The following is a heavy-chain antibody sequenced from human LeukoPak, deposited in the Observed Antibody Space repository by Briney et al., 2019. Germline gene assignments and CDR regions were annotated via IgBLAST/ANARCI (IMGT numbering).Heavy chain of an antibody. Sequence: PSGTLSLTCAVSGGSISSSNWWSWIRQPPGKGLEWIGEIYHSGSTNYNPSLKSRVTISVDTSKNQFSLKLSSVTAADTAVYYCARRRDPQWVYYGSGSYGWFDPWGQGTLVTVSS. V-gene: IGHV4-4*02. CDR3: ARRRDPQWVYYGSGSYGWFDP. D-gene: IGHD3-10*01. J-gene: IGHJ5*02. CDR1: GGSISSSNW. CDR2: IYHSGST.